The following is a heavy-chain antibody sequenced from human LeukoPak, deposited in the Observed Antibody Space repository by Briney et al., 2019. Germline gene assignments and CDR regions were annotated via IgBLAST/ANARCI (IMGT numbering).Heavy chain of an antibody. CDR2: IYSSGNT. J-gene: IGHJ4*02. V-gene: IGHV4-61*02. CDR3: ARGIPVAGLFDY. CDR1: GGSISSGSHY. D-gene: IGHD6-19*01. Sequence: SETLSLTCTVSGGSISSGSHYWSWIRQPAGEGLEWIGRIYSSGNTNYNPSLKSRVTISVDTSKNQFSLKLSSVTAADTAIYYCARGIPVAGLFDYWGQGVLVAVSS.